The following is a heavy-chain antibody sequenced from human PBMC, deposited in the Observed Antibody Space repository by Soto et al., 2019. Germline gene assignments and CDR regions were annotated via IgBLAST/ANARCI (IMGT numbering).Heavy chain of an antibody. CDR1: GFTFSSSA. Sequence: VGSRRLSCTASGFTFSSSALSWVRQAPEQGLEWVSAMISAGTTYYADSVRGRFTISRDNSKNTIYLQMNSLRAEYTAVYYCPKDVRLTSLGNWFDPWDQGTRVTVLS. CDR2: MISAGTT. D-gene: IGHD3-16*01. J-gene: IGHJ5*02. V-gene: IGHV3-23*01. CDR3: PKDVRLTSLGNWFDP.